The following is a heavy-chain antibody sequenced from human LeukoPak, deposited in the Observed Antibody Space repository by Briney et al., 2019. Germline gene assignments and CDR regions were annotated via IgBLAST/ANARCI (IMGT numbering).Heavy chain of an antibody. CDR3: AKGSYYNEPGDY. J-gene: IGHJ4*02. V-gene: IGHV3-23*01. CDR2: ISPSGGIT. CDR1: GFAFSSHG. Sequence: PGGSLRLSCAASGFAFSSHGMNWVRQAPGKGLEWVSGISPSGGITYYADSVKGRFTISRDNSKNTLYLQMNSLRAEDTAVYYCAKGSYYNEPGDYWGQGTLVTVSS. D-gene: IGHD3-10*01.